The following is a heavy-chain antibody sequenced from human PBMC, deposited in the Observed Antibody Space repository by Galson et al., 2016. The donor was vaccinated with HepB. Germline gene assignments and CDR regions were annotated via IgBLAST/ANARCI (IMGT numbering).Heavy chain of an antibody. CDR1: GFTFDDYM. CDR2: ISWDGGST. V-gene: IGHV3-43*01. CDR3: TKDFGHGYGMNV. J-gene: IGHJ6*02. D-gene: IGHD3-22*01. Sequence: SLRLSCAASGFTFDDYMMHWVRQAPGKGLEWVSLISWDGGSTDYADSVKGRFTIFRDNSKNSLYLQMNSLRTEDTALYYCTKDFGHGYGMNVWGQGTTVTVSS.